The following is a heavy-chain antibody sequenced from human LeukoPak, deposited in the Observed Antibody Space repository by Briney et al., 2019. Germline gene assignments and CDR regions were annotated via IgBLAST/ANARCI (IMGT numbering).Heavy chain of an antibody. CDR2: ISYDGSNK. D-gene: IGHD1-14*01. J-gene: IGHJ4*02. CDR3: ARETFTPEAFDY. V-gene: IGHV3-30*04. CDR1: GFTFSSYE. Sequence: GGSLRLSCAASGFTFSSYEMNWVRQAPGKGLEWVAVISYDGSNKYYADSVKGRFTISRDNSKNTLYLQMNSLRAEDTAVYYCARETFTPEAFDYWGQGTLVTVSS.